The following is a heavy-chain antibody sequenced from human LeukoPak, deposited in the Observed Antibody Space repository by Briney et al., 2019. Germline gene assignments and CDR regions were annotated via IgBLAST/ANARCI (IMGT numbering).Heavy chain of an antibody. CDR1: GFTFSSYD. D-gene: IGHD4-17*01. V-gene: IGHV3-23*01. CDR2: ISGSGGST. Sequence: GGSVRLSCAASGFTFSSYDMSWVRQAPGKGLEWVSAISGSGGSTYYTDSVKGRFTISRDNSKNTLYLQMNSLRAEDTAVYYCAKSDYGDYNYFDYWGQGTLVTVSS. CDR3: AKSDYGDYNYFDY. J-gene: IGHJ4*02.